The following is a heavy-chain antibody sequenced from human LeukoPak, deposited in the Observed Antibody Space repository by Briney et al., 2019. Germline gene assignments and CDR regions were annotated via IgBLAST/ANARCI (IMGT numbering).Heavy chain of an antibody. CDR3: ARVFWDGDDAFDI. CDR2: IKQDGSEK. V-gene: IGHV3-7*01. Sequence: GGSLRLSCAASGLTFSKYSMTWVRQAPGKGLEWVANIKQDGSEKYYVDSVKGRFTISRDNAKNSLYLQMNSLRAEDTAVYYCARVFWDGDDAFDIWGQGTMVTVSS. J-gene: IGHJ3*02. D-gene: IGHD3-10*02. CDR1: GLTFSKYS.